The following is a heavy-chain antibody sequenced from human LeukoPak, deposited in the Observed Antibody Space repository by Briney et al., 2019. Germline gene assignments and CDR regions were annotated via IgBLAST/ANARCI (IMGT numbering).Heavy chain of an antibody. CDR2: ISGSGENT. J-gene: IGHJ4*02. D-gene: IGHD3-22*01. V-gene: IGHV3-23*01. CDR1: GFTFSSYA. Sequence: SGGSLRLSCAVSGFTFSSYAMSWVRQAPGKGLEWVSAISGSGENTYYADSVKGRFTISRDNSKNTLFLQMSSLTAGDTAVYYCAKSAYYDSSGFYREYYFDHWGQGTLVTVSS. CDR3: AKSAYYDSSGFYREYYFDH.